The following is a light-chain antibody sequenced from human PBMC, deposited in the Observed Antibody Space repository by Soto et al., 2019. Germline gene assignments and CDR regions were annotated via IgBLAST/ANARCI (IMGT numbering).Light chain of an antibody. CDR1: SSDVGAYDF. V-gene: IGLV2-14*03. J-gene: IGLJ1*01. CDR2: EVS. Sequence: QSVLTPPASVSGSPGQSITISCTGTSSDVGAYDFVSWYQQHPDKAPKLMIYEVSNRPSGVSNRFSGSKSVNTATLTISGLQAEDEADYYCSSYTSSSTRVFGTGTKVTVL. CDR3: SSYTSSSTRV.